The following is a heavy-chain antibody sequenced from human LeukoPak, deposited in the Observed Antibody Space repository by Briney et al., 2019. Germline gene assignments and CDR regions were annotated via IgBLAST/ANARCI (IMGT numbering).Heavy chain of an antibody. D-gene: IGHD2-2*01. V-gene: IGHV4-39*01. Sequence: KPSETLSLTCTVSGGSLNISSYYWGWLRQPPGKGLEWIGSIYYSGRTYYNPSLKIRVTIFVDTSKNQFSLKLNSVTAADTAVYYCARSQATAMVSDYWGQGTLVTVSS. CDR1: GGSLNISSYY. J-gene: IGHJ4*02. CDR3: ARSQATAMVSDY. CDR2: IYYSGRT.